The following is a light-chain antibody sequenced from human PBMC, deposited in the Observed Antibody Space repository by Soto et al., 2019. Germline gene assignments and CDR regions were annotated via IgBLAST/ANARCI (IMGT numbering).Light chain of an antibody. V-gene: IGKV1-39*01. CDR2: AAS. CDR1: QSISSY. CDR3: QQSYSTPRT. Sequence: DIQMTQSPSSLSASVGDRVTITCRASQSISSYLNWYQQKPGKAPNLLIYAASSLQSGVPSRFSGRGSGTDFTLTISSLQPEDFATYFCQQSYSTPRTFGQGTKVDI. J-gene: IGKJ1*01.